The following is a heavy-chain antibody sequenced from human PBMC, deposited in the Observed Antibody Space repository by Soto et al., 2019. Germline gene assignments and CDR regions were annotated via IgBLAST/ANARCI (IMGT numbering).Heavy chain of an antibody. D-gene: IGHD3-22*01. CDR1: GFTFNSYA. J-gene: IGHJ4*02. CDR3: AKDRNYYDSSGYDY. V-gene: IGHV3-23*01. Sequence: GGSLRLSCAASGFTFNSYAMSWVRQAPGKGLEWVSTIIGSGGSTYYADSVKGRFSVSRDNSKNTLYLQMNSLRAEDTAVYYCAKDRNYYDSSGYDYWGQGTLVTVS. CDR2: IIGSGGST.